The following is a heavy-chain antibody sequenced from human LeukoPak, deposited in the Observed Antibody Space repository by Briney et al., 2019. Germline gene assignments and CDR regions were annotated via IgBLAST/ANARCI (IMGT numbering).Heavy chain of an antibody. CDR3: ARVGRNSSSWYNAFDI. CDR1: GGSISSYY. CDR2: IYTSGST. J-gene: IGHJ3*02. Sequence: PSETLSLTCTVSGGSISSYYWSWIRQPVGKGLEWIGRIYTSGSTNYNPSLKSRVTMSVDTSKNQFSLKLSSVTAADTAVYYCARVGRNSSSWYNAFDIWGQGTMVTVSS. D-gene: IGHD6-13*01. V-gene: IGHV4-4*07.